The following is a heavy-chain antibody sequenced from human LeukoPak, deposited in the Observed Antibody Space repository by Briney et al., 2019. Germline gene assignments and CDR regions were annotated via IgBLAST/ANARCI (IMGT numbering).Heavy chain of an antibody. CDR1: GYTFTSYG. CDR2: ISAYNGNT. Sequence: ASVKVSCKASGYTFTSYGISWVRQAPGQGLEWMGWISAYNGNTNYAQKLQGRVTMTTDTSTSTAYMELRSLRSDDTAVYYCARVLVYYGSGSYYMPDYYYYYMDVWGKGTTVTVSS. D-gene: IGHD3-10*01. J-gene: IGHJ6*03. CDR3: ARVLVYYGSGSYYMPDYYYYYMDV. V-gene: IGHV1-18*01.